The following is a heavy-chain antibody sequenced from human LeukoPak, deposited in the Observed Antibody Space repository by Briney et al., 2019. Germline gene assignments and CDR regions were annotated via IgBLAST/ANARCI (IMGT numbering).Heavy chain of an antibody. D-gene: IGHD3-22*01. CDR2: ISWNSGSI. V-gene: IGHV3-9*01. CDR1: GFTFDDYA. J-gene: IGHJ6*02. Sequence: PGRSLRLSCAASGFTFDDYAMHWVRQAPGKGLEWVSGISWNSGSIGYADSVKGRFTISRDNAKNSLYLQMNSLRAEDTALYYCAKDSRHYYDSSGLPGYYYGMDVWGQGTTVTVSS. CDR3: AKDSRHYYDSSGLPGYYYGMDV.